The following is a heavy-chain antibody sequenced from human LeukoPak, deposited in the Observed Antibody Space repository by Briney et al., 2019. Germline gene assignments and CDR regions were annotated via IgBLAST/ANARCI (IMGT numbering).Heavy chain of an antibody. J-gene: IGHJ4*02. CDR1: GFTFSTCA. CDR3: AKDKDGFSGYDYLILY. CDR2: FSYDGSTQ. D-gene: IGHD5-12*01. Sequence: PGRSLRLSCTGSGFTFSTCAMHWVRQAPGKGLEWVALFSYDGSTQRYADSVKGRFTISRDNSKNSLYLQMNSLRTEDTAVYYCAKDKDGFSGYDYLILYWGQGTLVTVSS. V-gene: IGHV3-30-3*01.